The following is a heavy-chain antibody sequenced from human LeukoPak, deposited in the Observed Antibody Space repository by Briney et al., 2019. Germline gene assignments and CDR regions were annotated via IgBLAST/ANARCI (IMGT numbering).Heavy chain of an antibody. J-gene: IGHJ6*02. CDR2: IWYDGSNK. D-gene: IGHD3-10*01. CDR1: GFTFSSYG. Sequence: PGGSLRLSCAASGFTFSSYGMHWVRQAPGKGLEWVAVIWYDGSNKYYADSVKGRFTISRDNSKNTLYLQMNSLRAEDTAVYYCARESGIYGMDVWGQGTTVTVSS. CDR3: ARESGIYGMDV. V-gene: IGHV3-33*01.